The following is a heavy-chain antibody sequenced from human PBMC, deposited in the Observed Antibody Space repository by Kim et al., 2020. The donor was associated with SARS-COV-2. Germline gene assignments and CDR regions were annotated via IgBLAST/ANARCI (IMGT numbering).Heavy chain of an antibody. D-gene: IGHD2-15*01. Sequence: PGSVKGRLTISRENAKNSLYLQMNSLRAGDTAVYYCARGYCSGGSCYFVYWGQGTLVTVSS. CDR3: ARGYCSGGSCYFVY. J-gene: IGHJ4*02. V-gene: IGHV3-13*01.